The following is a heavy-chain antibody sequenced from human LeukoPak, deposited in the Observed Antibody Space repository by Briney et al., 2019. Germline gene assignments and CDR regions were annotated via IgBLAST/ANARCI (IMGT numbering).Heavy chain of an antibody. CDR3: ARASEERITMVRGATLDY. CDR2: ISSSSSYI. J-gene: IGHJ4*02. CDR1: GFTFSSYS. Sequence: PGGSLRLSCAASGFTFSSYSMNWVRQAPGKGLEWVSSISSSSSYIYYADSVKGRFTISRDNAKNSLYLQMNSLRAEDTAVYYCARASEERITMVRGATLDYWGQGTLVTVSS. V-gene: IGHV3-21*01. D-gene: IGHD3-10*01.